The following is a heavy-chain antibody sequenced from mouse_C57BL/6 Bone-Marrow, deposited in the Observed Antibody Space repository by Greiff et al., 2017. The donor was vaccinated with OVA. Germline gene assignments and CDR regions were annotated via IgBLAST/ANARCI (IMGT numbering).Heavy chain of an antibody. CDR2: INYDGSST. CDR3: ARDVGSSYDY. D-gene: IGHD1-1*01. V-gene: IGHV5-16*01. Sequence: EVQLVESEGGLVQPGSSMKLSCTASGFTFSDYYMAWVRQVPEKGLEWVANINYDGSSTYFLDSLKSRFIISRDNEKNILYLQMSSLKSEDTATYYCARDVGSSYDYWGQGTTLTVSS. CDR1: GFTFSDYY. J-gene: IGHJ2*01.